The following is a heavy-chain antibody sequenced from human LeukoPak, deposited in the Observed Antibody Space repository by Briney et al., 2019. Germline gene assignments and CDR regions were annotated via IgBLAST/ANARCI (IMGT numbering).Heavy chain of an antibody. CDR3: ARGSTAEYWFDP. J-gene: IGHJ5*02. D-gene: IGHD1-14*01. V-gene: IGHV1-46*01. CDR1: GYTFTNYY. Sequence: ASVKVSCKASGYTFTNYYMHWVRQAPGQGLEWMGIINPSDGSTSYAQNFQGRVTMARDTSTSAVYMELSSLRSEDTAVYYCARGSTAEYWFDPWGQGTLVTVSS. CDR2: INPSDGST.